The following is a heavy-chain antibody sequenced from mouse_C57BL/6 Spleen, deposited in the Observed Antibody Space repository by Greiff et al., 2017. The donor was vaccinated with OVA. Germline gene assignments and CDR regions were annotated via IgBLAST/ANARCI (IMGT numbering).Heavy chain of an antibody. J-gene: IGHJ2*01. CDR3: ARKIGGYYGSSYVDY. Sequence: QVQLQQPGAELVKPGASVKLSCKASGYTFTSYWMQWVKQRPGQGLEWIGEIDPSDSYTNYNQKFKGKATLTVDTSSSTAYMQLSSLTSEDSAVYYCARKIGGYYGSSYVDYWGQGTTLTVSS. CDR1: GYTFTSYW. D-gene: IGHD1-1*01. CDR2: IDPSDSYT. V-gene: IGHV1-50*01.